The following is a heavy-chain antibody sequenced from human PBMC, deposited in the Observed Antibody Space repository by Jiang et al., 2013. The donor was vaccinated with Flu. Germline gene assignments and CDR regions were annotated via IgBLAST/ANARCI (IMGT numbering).Heavy chain of an antibody. CDR2: INPNSGGT. CDR1: GYTFTGYF. V-gene: IGHV1-2*02. J-gene: IGHJ3*01. CDR3: ARPISGSYYAFDV. D-gene: IGHD3-10*01. Sequence: GAEVKKPGASVRVSCKTSGYTFTGYFMHWVRQAPGQGPEWLGWINPNSGGTNFAPKFQDRVTMTRDTSITTAYMEVSRLTSDDTAVYYCARPISGSYYAFDVWGQGTMVTVSS.